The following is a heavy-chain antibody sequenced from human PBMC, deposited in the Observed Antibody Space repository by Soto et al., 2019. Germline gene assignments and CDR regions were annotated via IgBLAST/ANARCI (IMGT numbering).Heavy chain of an antibody. Sequence: SSETLSLTCTVSGAPVSSETHFWTWLPQAPGKGLEWIGYMYYSGITNLNPALKSRVTLSVDRSRNQFCLSLSSVTAADTAVYYCARYDMSGTYYFDYWGPGSQVTVSS. CDR1: GAPVSSETHF. D-gene: IGHD3-22*01. CDR2: MYYSGIT. J-gene: IGHJ4*02. CDR3: ARYDMSGTYYFDY. V-gene: IGHV4-61*01.